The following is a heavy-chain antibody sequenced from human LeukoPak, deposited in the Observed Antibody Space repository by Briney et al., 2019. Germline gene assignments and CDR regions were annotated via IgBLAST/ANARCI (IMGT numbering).Heavy chain of an antibody. Sequence: GESLRISCKGSGYHFTSYWISWVRQMPGKGLEGRGRIDLSESYTKYSPSFQGHFTISADKSISTAYLQWSCLKASGTAMYYCARHRYCSSTSCYGFFDYWGQGTLVTVSS. J-gene: IGHJ4*02. CDR3: ARHRYCSSTSCYGFFDY. V-gene: IGHV5-10-1*01. CDR1: GYHFTSYW. D-gene: IGHD2-2*01. CDR2: IDLSESYT.